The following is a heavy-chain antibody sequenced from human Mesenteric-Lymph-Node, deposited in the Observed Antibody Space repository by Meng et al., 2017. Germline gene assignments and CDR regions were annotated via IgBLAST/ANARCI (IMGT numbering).Heavy chain of an antibody. CDR3: ALNNGRVSAANRD. J-gene: IGHJ4*01. D-gene: IGHD2-2*01. CDR2: ISSSGSAI. Sequence: GGSLRLSCAASGFTFSSYAMSWVRQAPGKGLEWVSHISSSGSAISYADSVKGRFTISRDNSQKTVYLQMNSLRVEDSGIYYCALNNGRVSAANRDWGQGTVVTVSS. V-gene: IGHV3-23*01. CDR1: GFTFSSYA.